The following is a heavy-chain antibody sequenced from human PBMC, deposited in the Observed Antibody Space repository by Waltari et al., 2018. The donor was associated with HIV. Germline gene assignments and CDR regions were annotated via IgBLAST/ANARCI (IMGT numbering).Heavy chain of an antibody. CDR1: GYIFTTYG. V-gene: IGHV1-18*01. CDR2: MSGYNGNT. CDR3: ARVPTGGVAVYYYMDV. J-gene: IGHJ6*03. D-gene: IGHD6-19*01. Sequence: QVQLVQSGAEVKKPGASVKVSCKASGYIFTTYGISWGRQAPGQGLEWMGWMSGYNGNTNYAQKFQGRVSMTTDTSTSTAYMELRSLRSDDTAVYYCARVPTGGVAVYYYMDVWGKGTTVTVSS.